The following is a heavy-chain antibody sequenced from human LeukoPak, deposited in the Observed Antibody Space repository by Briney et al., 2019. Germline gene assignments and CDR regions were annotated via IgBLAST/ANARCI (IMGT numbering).Heavy chain of an antibody. CDR2: IYYSGST. D-gene: IGHD3-3*01. Sequence: SETLSLTCTVSGGSISSYYWSWIRQPPGKGLEWIGYIYYSGSTNYNPSLKSRVTISVDTSKNQFSLKLSSVTAADTAVYYCASVFFGLFDPWGQGTLVTVSS. CDR1: GGSISSYY. CDR3: ASVFFGLFDP. V-gene: IGHV4-59*08. J-gene: IGHJ5*02.